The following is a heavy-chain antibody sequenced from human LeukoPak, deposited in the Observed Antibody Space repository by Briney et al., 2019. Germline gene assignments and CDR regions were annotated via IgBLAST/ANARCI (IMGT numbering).Heavy chain of an antibody. D-gene: IGHD3-16*01. Sequence: GGSLRLSCAASGFTFSNAYMIWVRQAPGKGLEWVSAISGSGGSTYYADSVKGRFTISRDNSKNTLYLQMNSLRAEDTAVYYCAKHWGSYFDYWGQGTLVTVSS. V-gene: IGHV3-23*01. CDR2: ISGSGGST. J-gene: IGHJ4*02. CDR1: GFTFSNAY. CDR3: AKHWGSYFDY.